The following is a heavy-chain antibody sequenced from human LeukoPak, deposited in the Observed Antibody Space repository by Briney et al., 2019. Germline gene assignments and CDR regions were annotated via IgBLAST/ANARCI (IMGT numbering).Heavy chain of an antibody. Sequence: PGGSLRLSCAASGFTFSSYGMHWVRQAPGKGLEWVAVISYDESNKYYADSVKGRFTISRDNSKNTLYLQMNSLRAEDTAVYYCAKARGFLYGMDVWGQGTTVTVSS. CDR2: ISYDESNK. D-gene: IGHD3-10*01. V-gene: IGHV3-30*18. CDR3: AKARGFLYGMDV. CDR1: GFTFSSYG. J-gene: IGHJ6*02.